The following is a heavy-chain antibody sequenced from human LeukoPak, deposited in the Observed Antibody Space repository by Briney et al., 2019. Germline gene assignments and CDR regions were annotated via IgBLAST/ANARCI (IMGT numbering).Heavy chain of an antibody. Sequence: GGSLRLSCVASRFTFSSYAMSWVRQAPGKGLEWVSAISGSGGSTYYADSVKGRFTISRDNSKNTLYLQMNSLRAEDTAVYYCANAKKVTGFDYWGQGTLVTVSS. CDR2: ISGSGGST. CDR3: ANAKKVTGFDY. V-gene: IGHV3-23*01. J-gene: IGHJ4*02. CDR1: RFTFSSYA.